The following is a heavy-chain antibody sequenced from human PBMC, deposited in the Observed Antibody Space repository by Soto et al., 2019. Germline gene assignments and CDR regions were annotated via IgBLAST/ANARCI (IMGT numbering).Heavy chain of an antibody. J-gene: IGHJ6*02. CDR3: ARDFWSGWGYYYGMDV. V-gene: IGHV4-61*01. CDR2: IYYSGST. Sequence: PSETLSLTCTVSGGSVGSGSYYWSWIRQPPGKGLEWIGYIYYSGSTNYNPSLKSRGTISVDTSKNQFSLKLSSVTAADTAVYYCARDFWSGWGYYYGMDVWGQGTTVTVSS. D-gene: IGHD3-3*01. CDR1: GGSVGSGSYY.